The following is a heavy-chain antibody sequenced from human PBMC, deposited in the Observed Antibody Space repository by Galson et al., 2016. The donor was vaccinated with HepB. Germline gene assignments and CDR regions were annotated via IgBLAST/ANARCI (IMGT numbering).Heavy chain of an antibody. CDR3: ARGGLGYCSGGSCSLGDYVMDV. D-gene: IGHD2-15*01. V-gene: IGHV3-13*01. Sequence: TYYAGSVKGRFTISRENAKNSLYLQMNTLRAEDTAVYYCARGGLGYCSGGSCSLGDYVMDVWGQGTTVTVSS. CDR2: T. J-gene: IGHJ6*02.